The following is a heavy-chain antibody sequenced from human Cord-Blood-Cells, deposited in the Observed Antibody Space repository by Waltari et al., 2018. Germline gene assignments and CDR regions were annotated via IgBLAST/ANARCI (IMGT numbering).Heavy chain of an antibody. D-gene: IGHD6-13*01. CDR2: ISYSGRT. CDR3: ARDPRQFSSSWYYYYYGMDV. J-gene: IGHJ6*02. Sequence: QVQLQESGPGLVKPSQTLSLTCTVSGGSISSGDYYWSWIRQPPGKGLEWIGYISYSGRTYYNPSLKSRVTISVDTSKNPFSLKLSSVTAADTAVYYCARDPRQFSSSWYYYYYGMDVWGQGTTVTVSS. V-gene: IGHV4-30-4*08. CDR1: GGSISSGDYY.